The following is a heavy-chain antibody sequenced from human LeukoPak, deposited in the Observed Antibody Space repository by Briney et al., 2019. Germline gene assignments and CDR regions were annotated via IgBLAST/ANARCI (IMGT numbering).Heavy chain of an antibody. D-gene: IGHD1-7*01. V-gene: IGHV3-13*01. CDR2: IGTAGDT. CDR1: GFTFSSYD. J-gene: IGHJ4*02. CDR3: ARGGIANLYYFDY. Sequence: PGGSLRLSCAASGFTFSSYDMHWVRQATGKGLEWVSAIGTAGDTYYPGSVKGRFTISRENAKNSLYLQMNSLRAGDTAVYYCARGGIANLYYFDYWGQGTLVTVSS.